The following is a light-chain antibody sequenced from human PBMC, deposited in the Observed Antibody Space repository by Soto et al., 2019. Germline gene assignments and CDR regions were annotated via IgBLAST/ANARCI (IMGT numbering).Light chain of an antibody. J-gene: IGKJ1*01. V-gene: IGKV3-20*01. CDR3: QQYGSSSWT. Sequence: ELVWIQYQGTRALSGGRIAILSCRASQSISSSYLAWYQQRPGQAPRLLIYGASSRATGIPDRFSGSGSGTEFTLTISRLEPEDFAVYYCQQYGSSSWTFGQGTKVDIK. CDR2: GAS. CDR1: QSISSSY.